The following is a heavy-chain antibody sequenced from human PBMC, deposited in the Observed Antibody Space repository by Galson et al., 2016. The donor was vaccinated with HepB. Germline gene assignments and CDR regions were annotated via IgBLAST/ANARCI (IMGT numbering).Heavy chain of an antibody. CDR1: GFTFSAYS. CDR3: VRGRTATPGYFDS. Sequence: SLRLSCAASGFTFSAYSMTWVRQAPGKGLEWVSSISSTSTYIFYADSVKGRFTISRDNTKNSLYLQMNSLGAEDTAVYYCVRGRTATPGYFDSWGQGTPVTVST. D-gene: IGHD2-21*02. V-gene: IGHV3-21*01. J-gene: IGHJ4*02. CDR2: ISSTSTYI.